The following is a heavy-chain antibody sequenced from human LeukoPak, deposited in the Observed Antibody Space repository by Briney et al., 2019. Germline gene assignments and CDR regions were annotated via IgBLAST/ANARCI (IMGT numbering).Heavy chain of an antibody. V-gene: IGHV3-7*01. Sequence: PGGSLRLSCAASGFTFSSYWMNWVRKAPGKGLEWVANINQDGSEKYYADSVKGRFTISRDNSKNTLYLQMNSLRAEDTAVYYCARDHYDILTGYYPSDYWGQGTLVTVSS. CDR3: ARDHYDILTGYYPSDY. CDR2: INQDGSEK. J-gene: IGHJ4*02. D-gene: IGHD3-9*01. CDR1: GFTFSSYW.